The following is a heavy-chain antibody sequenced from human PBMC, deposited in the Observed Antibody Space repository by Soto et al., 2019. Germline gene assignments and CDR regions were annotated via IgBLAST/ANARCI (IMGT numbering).Heavy chain of an antibody. CDR1: GYSFTSYW. Sequence: EVQLVQSGAEVKKPGESLRISCKGSGYSFTSYWISWVRQMPGKGLEWMGRIDPSDSYTNYSPSFQGHVTISADKSISTAYLQWSSLKDSDTAMYYCARRHSSSSAFDPWGQGTLVTVSS. J-gene: IGHJ5*02. V-gene: IGHV5-10-1*01. D-gene: IGHD6-13*01. CDR2: IDPSDSYT. CDR3: ARRHSSSSAFDP.